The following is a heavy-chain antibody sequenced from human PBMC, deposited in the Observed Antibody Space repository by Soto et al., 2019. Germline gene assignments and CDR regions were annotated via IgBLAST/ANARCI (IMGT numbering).Heavy chain of an antibody. V-gene: IGHV6-1*01. CDR1: GDSVSSNTAT. J-gene: IGHJ4*02. CDR3: ARGLPITIPSEDFGF. CDR2: TYYRSKWFI. D-gene: IGHD3-10*01. Sequence: SQTLSLTCAISGDSVSSNTATWNWIRQSPSRGLEWLGRTYYRSKWFIEYAVSVKSRITINPDTSKNQFSLQLNSVTPEDTAVYYCARGLPITIPSEDFGFWDERVLVTVSS.